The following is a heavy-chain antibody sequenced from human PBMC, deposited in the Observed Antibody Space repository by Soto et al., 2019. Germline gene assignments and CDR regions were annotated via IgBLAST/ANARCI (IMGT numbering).Heavy chain of an antibody. CDR1: GYTFTSYG. CDR2: ISAYNGNT. J-gene: IGHJ4*02. CDR3: ARDVKSRYYYDSSGSDY. D-gene: IGHD3-22*01. Sequence: ASVKVSCKASGYTFTSYGISWVRQAPGQGLEWMGWISAYNGNTNYAQKLQGRVTMTTDTSTSTAYMELRSLRSDDTAVYYCARDVKSRYYYDSSGSDYWGQGTLVTVSS. V-gene: IGHV1-18*01.